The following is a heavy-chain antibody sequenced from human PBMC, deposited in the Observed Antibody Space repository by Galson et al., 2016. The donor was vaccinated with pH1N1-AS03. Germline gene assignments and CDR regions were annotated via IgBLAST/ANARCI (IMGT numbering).Heavy chain of an antibody. J-gene: IGHJ4*02. CDR2: IKQDGSEK. V-gene: IGHV3-7*01. CDR1: GFSFSTFW. CDR3: TRYARGPSF. Sequence: SLRLSCAASGFSFSTFWMTWVRQAPGKGLEWVANIKQDGSEKYYADSVKGRFTISRDNAKDSLYLQMNSLRAEDTAVYYCTRYARGPSFGGQGTLVTVSS.